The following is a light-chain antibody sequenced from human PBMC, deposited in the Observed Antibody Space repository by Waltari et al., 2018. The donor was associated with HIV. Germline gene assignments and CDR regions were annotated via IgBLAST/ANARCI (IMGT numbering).Light chain of an antibody. CDR3: QHYAGYPIT. V-gene: IGKV1-5*03. Sequence: DIQMTQSPSTLSASVGDRVTISCRASQTLNSWLAWCQQKPGKAPKLLIYKTSSLDVGVPSRFSGSGSGTEFTLTINSLQADDSATYYCQHYAGYPITFGQGTRLEIK. CDR2: KTS. J-gene: IGKJ5*01. CDR1: QTLNSW.